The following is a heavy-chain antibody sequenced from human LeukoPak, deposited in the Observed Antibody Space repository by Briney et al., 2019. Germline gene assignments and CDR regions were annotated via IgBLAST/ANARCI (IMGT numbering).Heavy chain of an antibody. J-gene: IGHJ4*02. D-gene: IGHD6-19*01. CDR2: IYDTGTT. Sequence: SETLSLTCTVSGGSISGFVWSWIRQPPGEGLDYIGFIYDTGTTNYNPLLKSRVTLSVATSKNQFSLRLNSVTAADTAVYYCARLAKGEQWLAYYFDYWGQGALVTVSS. CDR3: ARLAKGEQWLAYYFDY. V-gene: IGHV4-59*08. CDR1: GGSISGFV.